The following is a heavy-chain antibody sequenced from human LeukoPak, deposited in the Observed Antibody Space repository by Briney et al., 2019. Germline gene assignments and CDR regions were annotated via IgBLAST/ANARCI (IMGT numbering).Heavy chain of an antibody. CDR2: ISYDGSNK. CDR1: GFTFSSYG. V-gene: IGHV3-30*18. Sequence: GGSLRLSCAASGFTFSSYGMPWVRQAPGKGLEWVAVISYDGSNKYYADSVEGRFTISRDNSKNTLYLQMNSLRAEDTAVYYCAKAGLSSGWSYYFDYWGQGTLVTVSS. CDR3: AKAGLSSGWSYYFDY. J-gene: IGHJ4*02. D-gene: IGHD6-19*01.